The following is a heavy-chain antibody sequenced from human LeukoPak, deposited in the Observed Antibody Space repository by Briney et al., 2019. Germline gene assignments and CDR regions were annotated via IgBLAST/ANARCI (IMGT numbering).Heavy chain of an antibody. D-gene: IGHD2-2*02. Sequence: SGTLSLTCAVSIGSINSGNWWSWVRQSPGKGLEWIGEIYHNGTPNYNPSLKSRVTISADTFKNQFSLKLTSVTAADTAVYYCATAPILRGEGGEHYKYGMDVWGQGTTVIVSS. CDR2: IYHNGTP. J-gene: IGHJ6*02. CDR3: ATAPILRGEGGEHYKYGMDV. V-gene: IGHV4-4*02. CDR1: IGSINSGNW.